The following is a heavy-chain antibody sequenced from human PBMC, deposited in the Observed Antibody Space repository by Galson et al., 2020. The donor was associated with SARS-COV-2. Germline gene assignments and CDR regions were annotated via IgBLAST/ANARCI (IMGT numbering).Heavy chain of an antibody. Sequence: GESLKISCTASGYTFTSYGISWVRQAPGQGLEWMGWISAYNGNTNYAQKLQGRVTMTTDTSTSTAYMELRSLRSDDTAVYYCAREGGCGGDCYLGRDYYYYYGMDVWGQGTTVTVSS. CDR3: AREGGCGGDCYLGRDYYYYYGMDV. CDR2: ISAYNGNT. J-gene: IGHJ6*02. CDR1: GYTFTSYG. D-gene: IGHD2-21*02. V-gene: IGHV1-18*01.